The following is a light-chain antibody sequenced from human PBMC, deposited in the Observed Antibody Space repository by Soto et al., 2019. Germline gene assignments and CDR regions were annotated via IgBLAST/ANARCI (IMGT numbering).Light chain of an antibody. CDR1: QSVSSY. J-gene: IGKJ1*01. V-gene: IGKV3-20*01. CDR3: QQYGSSGT. CDR2: GAS. Sequence: EIVLPQSPATLSLSPGARATLSCRASQSVSSYLAWYQQKPGQAPRLLIYGASNRATGIPDRFSGSGSGTDLTLTISRLEPEDFAVYYCQQYGSSGTFGQGTKVDIK.